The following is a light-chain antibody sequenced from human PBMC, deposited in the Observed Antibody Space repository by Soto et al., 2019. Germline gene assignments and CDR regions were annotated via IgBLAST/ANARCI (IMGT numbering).Light chain of an antibody. J-gene: IGKJ1*01. CDR2: GAS. Sequence: EIVLTQSPGTLSLSPGERATLSCRASQSVSSSYLAWYQQKPGQAPRLLIYGASSRATGIPDRFSGSGSGTDFTLIISRLEPEEFAVDYCQQYVSSPRTFGQGTKVEIK. V-gene: IGKV3-20*01. CDR3: QQYVSSPRT. CDR1: QSVSSSY.